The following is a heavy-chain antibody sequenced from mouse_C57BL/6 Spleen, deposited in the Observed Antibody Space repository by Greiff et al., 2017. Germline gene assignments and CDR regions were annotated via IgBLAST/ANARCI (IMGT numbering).Heavy chain of an antibody. CDR2: IDPENGAT. V-gene: IGHV14-4*01. D-gene: IGHD1-1*01. CDR1: GFNIKDDY. J-gene: IGHJ2*01. CDR3: TTGPLITTVVAKRHY. Sequence: VHVKQSGAELVRPGASVKLSCTASGFNIKDDYMHWVKQRPEQGLEWIGWIDPENGATEYASKFPGQATITADTSSNTAYLQLSRLTSEYTAVYYCTTGPLITTVVAKRHYWRQGTTPPVSS.